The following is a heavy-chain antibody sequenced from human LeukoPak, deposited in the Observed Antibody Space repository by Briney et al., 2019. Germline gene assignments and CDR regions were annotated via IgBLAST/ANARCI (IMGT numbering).Heavy chain of an antibody. J-gene: IGHJ4*02. CDR1: GFTFSSFG. V-gene: IGHV3-30*18. D-gene: IGHD2-15*01. Sequence: GGSLRLSCAASGFTFSSFGMHWVRHAPGKGLEWVAVISYDASNKDYADSVKGRFTISRDNSKNTLYLQMNSVRVEDTAVYFCAKDLVVFSDGTYFDYWGQGTLVTISS. CDR3: AKDLVVFSDGTYFDY. CDR2: ISYDASNK.